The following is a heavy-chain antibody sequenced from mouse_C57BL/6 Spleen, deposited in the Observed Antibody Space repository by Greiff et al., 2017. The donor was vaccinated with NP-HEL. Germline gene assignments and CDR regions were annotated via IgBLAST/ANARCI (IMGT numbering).Heavy chain of an antibody. D-gene: IGHD2-1*01. CDR1: GFSLTSYG. CDR3: ARGHGNYGGYFDY. J-gene: IGHJ2*01. V-gene: IGHV2-2*01. Sequence: QVQLKESGPGLVQPSQSLSITCTVSGFSLTSYGVHWVRQSPGKGLEWLGVIWSGGSTDYNAAFISRLSISKDNSKSQVFFKMNSLQADDTAIYYCARGHGNYGGYFDYWGQGTTLTVSS. CDR2: IWSGGST.